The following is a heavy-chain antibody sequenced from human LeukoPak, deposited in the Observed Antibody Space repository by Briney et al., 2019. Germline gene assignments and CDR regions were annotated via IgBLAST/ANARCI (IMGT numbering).Heavy chain of an antibody. D-gene: IGHD3-22*01. V-gene: IGHV4-39*07. CDR3: ARARGYYDSTGYYGYYFDY. J-gene: IGHJ4*02. Sequence: SETLSLTCTVSGGSISSSSYYWGWIRQPPGKGLEWIGSIYYSGSTYYNPSLKSRVTISVDTSKSQFSLKLSSVTAADTAVYYCARARGYYDSTGYYGYYFDYWGQGTLVTVSS. CDR2: IYYSGST. CDR1: GGSISSSSYY.